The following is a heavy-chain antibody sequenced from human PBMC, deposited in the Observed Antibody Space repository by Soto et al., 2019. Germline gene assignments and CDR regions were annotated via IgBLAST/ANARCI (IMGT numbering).Heavy chain of an antibody. CDR2: ISYSGTT. J-gene: IGHJ4*02. CDR3: ATMGTPVTGLYYFDY. V-gene: IGHV4-30-4*01. D-gene: IGHD4-17*01. Sequence: QVQLQESGPGLVKPSQTLSLTCTVSGGSISSGNYYWSWIRQPPGKGLEWIGFISYSGTTHYSAYCRRQVSISVHTSKNPSSLDLSSVTAADTAVYSCATMGTPVTGLYYFDYWGQGPLVTVSS. CDR1: GGSISSGNYY.